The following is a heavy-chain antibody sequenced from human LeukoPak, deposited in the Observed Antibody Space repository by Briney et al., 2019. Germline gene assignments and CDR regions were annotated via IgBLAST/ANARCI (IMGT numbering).Heavy chain of an antibody. Sequence: SETLSLTCAVYGGSSSGYYWSWIRQPPGKGLEWIGEINHSGSTNYNPSLKSRVTISVDTSKNQFSLKLSSVTAADTAVYYCARSPSSNLVISLFYFDYWGQGTLVTVSS. CDR3: ARSPSSNLVISLFYFDY. CDR1: GGSSSGYY. V-gene: IGHV4-34*01. J-gene: IGHJ4*02. D-gene: IGHD3-9*01. CDR2: INHSGST.